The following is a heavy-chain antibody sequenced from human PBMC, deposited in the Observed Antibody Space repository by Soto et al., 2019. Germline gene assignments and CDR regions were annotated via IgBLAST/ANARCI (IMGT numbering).Heavy chain of an antibody. CDR1: GGTFSSYA. CDR3: ARDRNELAAADYYGMDV. D-gene: IGHD6-25*01. J-gene: IGHJ6*02. CDR2: IIPIFGTA. V-gene: IGHV1-69*13. Sequence: ASVKVSCKASGGTFSSYAISWVRQAPGQGLEWMGGIIPIFGTANYAQKFQGRVTITADESTSTAYMELSSLRSEDTAVYYCARDRNELAAADYYGMDVWGQGTTVTVSS.